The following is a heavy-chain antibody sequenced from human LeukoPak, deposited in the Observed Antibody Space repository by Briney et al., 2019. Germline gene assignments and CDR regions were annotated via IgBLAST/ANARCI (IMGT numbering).Heavy chain of an antibody. J-gene: IGHJ4*02. D-gene: IGHD6-19*01. V-gene: IGHV5-51*01. CDR1: GYSFTSYW. Sequence: GESLKISCKGSGYSFTSYWIGWVRQMPGKGLEWMGIIYPGDSDTRYSPSFQGQVTISADKSTSTAYLQWSSLKASDTAMYYCARSPPRGAVAGPFDYWGQGTPVTVSS. CDR2: IYPGDSDT. CDR3: ARSPPRGAVAGPFDY.